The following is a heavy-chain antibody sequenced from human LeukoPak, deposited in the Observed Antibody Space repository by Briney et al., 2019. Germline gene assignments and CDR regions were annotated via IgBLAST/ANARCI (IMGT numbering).Heavy chain of an antibody. Sequence: GGSLRLSCAASGFTFSSYAMSWVRQAPGKGLEWVSAISGSGGSTYYADSVKGRFTISRDNSKNTLYLQMNSLRAEDTAVYYCATINTARYYFDYWGQGTLVTVSS. CDR1: GFTFSSYA. D-gene: IGHD3-9*01. CDR2: ISGSGGST. V-gene: IGHV3-23*01. J-gene: IGHJ4*02. CDR3: ATINTARYYFDY.